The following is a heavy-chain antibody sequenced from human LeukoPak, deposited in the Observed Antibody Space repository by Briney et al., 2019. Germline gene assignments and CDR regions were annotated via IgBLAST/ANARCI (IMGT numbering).Heavy chain of an antibody. CDR2: IYYTGST. D-gene: IGHD4-23*01. CDR1: GGSISSNTYY. Sequence: PSQTLSLTCTVSGGSISSNTYYWSWIRQPPGKGLEWIGYIYYTGSTYYNPSLKSRVTISVDMSKNQFSLKLSSMTAADTAVYYCARDPNYGGADYWGQGTLVTVSS. V-gene: IGHV4-30-4*08. J-gene: IGHJ4*02. CDR3: ARDPNYGGADY.